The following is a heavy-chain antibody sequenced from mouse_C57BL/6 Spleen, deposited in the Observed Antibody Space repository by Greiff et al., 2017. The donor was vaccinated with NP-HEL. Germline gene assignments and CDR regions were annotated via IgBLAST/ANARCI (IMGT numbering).Heavy chain of an antibody. CDR2: IYPGDGDT. Sequence: VQLQQSGAELVKPGASVKISCKASGYAFSSYWMNWVKQRPGKGLEWIGQIYPGDGDTNYNGKFKGKATLTADKSSSTAYMQLSSLTSEDSAVYFCARGTTVVGLDYWGQGTTLTVSS. CDR1: GYAFSSYW. D-gene: IGHD1-1*01. V-gene: IGHV1-80*01. J-gene: IGHJ2*01. CDR3: ARGTTVVGLDY.